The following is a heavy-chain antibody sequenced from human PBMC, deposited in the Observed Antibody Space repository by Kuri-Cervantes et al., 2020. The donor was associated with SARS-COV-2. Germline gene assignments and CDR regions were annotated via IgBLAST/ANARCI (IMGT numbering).Heavy chain of an antibody. CDR2: ISGSSSFI. CDR1: GFTFGSYT. D-gene: IGHD4-11*01. CDR3: VRVNDYSLYEPWDY. Sequence: GESLKISCAASGFTFGSYTMNWVRQAPGKGLEWLSSISGSSSFISYADSVEGRFTVSRDNAKNSLYLQTHSLRAEDTAVYYCVRVNDYSLYEPWDYWGQGTLVTVSS. V-gene: IGHV3-21*01. J-gene: IGHJ4*02.